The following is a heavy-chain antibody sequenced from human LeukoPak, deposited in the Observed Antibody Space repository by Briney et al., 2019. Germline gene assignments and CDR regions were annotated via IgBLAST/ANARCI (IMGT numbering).Heavy chain of an antibody. Sequence: PGGSLRLSCSGSGFTFRRHNMHWVRQAPGKGLEYVSAISYNGDSTYYVDSEKGRFTISRDNSKNTLDLQMSSLRPEDTAVYYCVSDRETQEQIWGPGTLVTVSS. CDR2: ISYNGDST. D-gene: IGHD1-26*01. V-gene: IGHV3-64D*09. CDR1: GFTFRRHN. CDR3: VSDRETQEQI. J-gene: IGHJ3*02.